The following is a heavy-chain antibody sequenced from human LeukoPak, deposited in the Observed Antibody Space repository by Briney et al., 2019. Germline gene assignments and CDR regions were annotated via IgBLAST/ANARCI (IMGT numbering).Heavy chain of an antibody. CDR1: GFTFSSYG. CDR3: ARRAPGDYYFAL. CDR2: IEQDGNKK. D-gene: IGHD3-16*01. Sequence: TGGSLRLSCAASGFTFSSYGMHWVRQAPGKGLEWVANIEQDGNKKYYVDSVKGRFTISRDNAKNSLYLQMNSLRAEDTAVYYCARRAPGDYYFALWGRGTLVTVSS. V-gene: IGHV3-7*01. J-gene: IGHJ2*01.